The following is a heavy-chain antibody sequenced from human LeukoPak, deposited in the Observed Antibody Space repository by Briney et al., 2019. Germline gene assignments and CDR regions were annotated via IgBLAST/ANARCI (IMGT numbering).Heavy chain of an antibody. Sequence: SQTLSLTCTVSGGSISSGGYYWSWIRQHPGKGLEWIGYIYYSGSTYYNPSLKSRVTISVDTSKNQFSLKLSSVTAADTAVYYCASSTLGEYYAFDIWGQGTMVTVSS. V-gene: IGHV4-31*03. CDR1: GGSISSGGYY. CDR3: ASSTLGEYYAFDI. D-gene: IGHD3-16*01. CDR2: IYYSGST. J-gene: IGHJ3*02.